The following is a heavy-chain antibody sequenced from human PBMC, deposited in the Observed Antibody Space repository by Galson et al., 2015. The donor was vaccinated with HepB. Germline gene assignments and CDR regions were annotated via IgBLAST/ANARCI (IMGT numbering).Heavy chain of an antibody. CDR1: GGSFSGYY. D-gene: IGHD3-3*01. J-gene: IGHJ6*02. V-gene: IGHV4-34*01. CDR2: INHSGST. CDR3: ASMSLRYDFWSGYLYDYYYGMDV. Sequence: QVQLQESGPGLVKPSETLSLTCAVYGGSFSGYYWSWIRQPPGKGLEWIGEINHSGSTNYNPSLKSRVTISVDTSKNQFSLKLSSVTAADTAVYYCASMSLRYDFWSGYLYDYYYGMDVWGQGTTVTVSS.